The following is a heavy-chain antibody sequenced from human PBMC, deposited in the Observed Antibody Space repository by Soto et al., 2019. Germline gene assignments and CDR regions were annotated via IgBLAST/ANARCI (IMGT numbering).Heavy chain of an antibody. J-gene: IGHJ6*02. D-gene: IGHD3-22*01. CDR1: GFTFSSYG. V-gene: IGHV3-33*01. CDR2: IWYDGSNK. Sequence: QVQLVESGGGVVQPGRSLRLSCAASGFTFSSYGMHWVRQAPGKGLEWVAVIWYDGSNKYYADSVKGRFTISRDNSKKXLYLQMNSLRAEDTAVYYCARDPQVRPYYYYGMDVWGQGTTVTVSS. CDR3: ARDPQVRPYYYYGMDV.